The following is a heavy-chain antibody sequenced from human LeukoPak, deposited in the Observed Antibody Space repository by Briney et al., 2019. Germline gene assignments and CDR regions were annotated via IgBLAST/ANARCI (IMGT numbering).Heavy chain of an antibody. CDR1: GGSFSGYY. CDR2: INHSGST. CDR3: ARGSFSGFNDHFDY. D-gene: IGHD3-22*01. Sequence: SESLSLTCAVYGGSFSGYYWSWIRQPPGKGLEWIGEINHSGSTNYNPSLKSRVTISVDTSKNQFSLKLSSVTAADTAVYYCARGSFSGFNDHFDYWGQGTLVTVSS. V-gene: IGHV4-34*01. J-gene: IGHJ4*02.